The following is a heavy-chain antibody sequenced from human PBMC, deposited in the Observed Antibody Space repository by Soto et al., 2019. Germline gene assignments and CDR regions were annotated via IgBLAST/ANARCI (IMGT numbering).Heavy chain of an antibody. CDR2: ISGRGGDT. J-gene: IGHJ3*02. V-gene: IGHV3-23*01. Sequence: GGSLRLSCAASGFTFSTYAMTWVRQAPGKGLEWVSAISGRGGDTYYADSVKGRFTISRDNSKNTLYLQMNSLRAEDTAVYYCAKDEVTDSGYDYDAFDIWGQGTMVTVS. D-gene: IGHD5-12*01. CDR1: GFTFSTYA. CDR3: AKDEVTDSGYDYDAFDI.